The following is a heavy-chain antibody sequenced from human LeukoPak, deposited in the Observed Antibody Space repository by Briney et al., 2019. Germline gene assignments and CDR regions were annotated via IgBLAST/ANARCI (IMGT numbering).Heavy chain of an antibody. V-gene: IGHV1-69*04. CDR1: GGTFSSYG. Sequence: GASVKVSCKASGGTFSSYGISWVRQAPGQGLGWMGRIIPILGIANYAQKFQGRVTITADKSTSTAYMELSSLRSEDTAVYFCATGSHGDYVHWGQGTLVTVSS. J-gene: IGHJ4*02. CDR2: IIPILGIA. CDR3: ATGSHGDYVH. D-gene: IGHD4-17*01.